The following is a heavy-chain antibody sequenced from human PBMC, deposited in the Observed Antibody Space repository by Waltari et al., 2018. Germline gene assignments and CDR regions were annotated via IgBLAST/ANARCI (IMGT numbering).Heavy chain of an antibody. CDR2: IYHSGGT. CDR1: GYSISSGYY. CDR3: AGLERRGHGDY. V-gene: IGHV4-38-2*01. Sequence: QVQLQESGPGLVKPSETLSLTCAVSGYSISSGYYWGWIRQPPGKGLEWIGSIYHSGGTYYNPSLKSRVTISVDTSKDPVSLKLSPGTAADPAVYYRAGLERRGHGDYRGPGTLVTVSS. D-gene: IGHD5-12*01. J-gene: IGHJ4*02.